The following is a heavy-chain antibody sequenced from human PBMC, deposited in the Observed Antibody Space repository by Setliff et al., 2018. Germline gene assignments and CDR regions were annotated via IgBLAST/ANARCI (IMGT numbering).Heavy chain of an antibody. J-gene: IGHJ4*02. D-gene: IGHD3-10*01. CDR1: GASVSSHY. CDR3: AHRGGYGADSLYYFDV. Sequence: TLSLTCNVSGASVSSHYWDWIRQPPGKGLEWIALIYWDDVKRYSPFLKNRLTITQDTSKNQVVLTLTNMDPVDTATYYCAHRGGYGADSLYYFDVWGQGTLVTVSS. V-gene: IGHV2-5*02. CDR2: IYWDDVK.